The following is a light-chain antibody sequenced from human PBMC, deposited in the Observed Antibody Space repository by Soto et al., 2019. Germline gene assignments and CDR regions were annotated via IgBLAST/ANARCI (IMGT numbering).Light chain of an antibody. V-gene: IGKV3-20*01. CDR2: GAS. CDR1: QSVDTTF. Sequence: EIVLTQSPGSLSLSPGQRATLSCRASQSVDTTFFAWYQKKPGQAPRLLIYGASKRATGIPDRFSGSGSGTYFTLIISRLEPEEFAVYYCQQSMSSVTFGQGTKVEIK. CDR3: QQSMSSVT. J-gene: IGKJ1*01.